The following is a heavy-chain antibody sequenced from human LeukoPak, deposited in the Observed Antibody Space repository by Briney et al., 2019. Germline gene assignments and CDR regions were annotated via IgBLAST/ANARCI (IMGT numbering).Heavy chain of an antibody. Sequence: ASVKVSCKASGYTFTSYGISWVRQAPGQGLECMGWISAYNGNTNYAQNLQGRVTMTTDTSTSTAYMELRSLRSDDTAVYYCARDLLYIGGYGGEYGMDVWGQGTTVTVSS. V-gene: IGHV1-18*01. CDR2: ISAYNGNT. CDR1: GYTFTSYG. J-gene: IGHJ6*02. CDR3: ARDLLYIGGYGGEYGMDV. D-gene: IGHD5-12*01.